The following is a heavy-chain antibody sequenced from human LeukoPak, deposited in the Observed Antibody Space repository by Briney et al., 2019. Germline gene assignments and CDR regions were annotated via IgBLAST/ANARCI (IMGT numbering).Heavy chain of an antibody. CDR3: TRTASRRIAVPGTFNDYYYMDV. D-gene: IGHD6-19*01. Sequence: PGGSLRLSCAASGITFSGSEFHWVRQASGKGLEWVGRLRSQRYNYATTYGPSGKGRFVIFRDDSKNTAYLQMNSLKTEDTAVYYCTRTASRRIAVPGTFNDYYYMDVWGKGTTVTISS. V-gene: IGHV3-73*01. J-gene: IGHJ6*03. CDR2: LRSQRYNYAT. CDR1: GITFSGSE.